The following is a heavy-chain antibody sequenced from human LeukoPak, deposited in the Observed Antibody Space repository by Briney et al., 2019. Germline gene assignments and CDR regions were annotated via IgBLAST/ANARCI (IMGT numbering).Heavy chain of an antibody. CDR1: GGSISSYY. V-gene: IGHV4-59*01. CDR3: ARGNPDYGSGSYYPYYFDY. J-gene: IGHJ4*02. CDR2: IYYSGST. Sequence: SETLSLTCTVSGGSISSYYWSWIRQPPGKGLEWIGYIYYSGSTNYNPSLKSRVTISVDTSKNQFSLKLSSVTAADTAVYYCARGNPDYGSGSYYPYYFDYWGQGTLVTVSS. D-gene: IGHD3-10*01.